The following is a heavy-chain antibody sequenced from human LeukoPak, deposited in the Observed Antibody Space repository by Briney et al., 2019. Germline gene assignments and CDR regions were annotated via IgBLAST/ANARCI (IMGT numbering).Heavy chain of an antibody. Sequence: GGSLRLSCAASGFTFSSYGMHWVRQAPGKGLEWVAVISYDGSNKYYADSVKGRITISRDNSKNTLYLQMNSLRAEDTAVYYCAKRGSSWFLDYWGQGTLVTVSS. J-gene: IGHJ4*02. D-gene: IGHD6-13*01. CDR2: ISYDGSNK. CDR3: AKRGSSWFLDY. CDR1: GFTFSSYG. V-gene: IGHV3-30*18.